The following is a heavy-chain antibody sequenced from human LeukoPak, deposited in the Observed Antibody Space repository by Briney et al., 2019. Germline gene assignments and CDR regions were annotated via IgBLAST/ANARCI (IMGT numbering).Heavy chain of an antibody. J-gene: IGHJ4*02. CDR2: ISGSGGST. Sequence: GSLRPSCAPSGFAPRSDAMSGVRQAPAKGLEWGSAISGSGGSTYYADSVKGESTISRDHSKNTLHPQMTRLRAETPPVNNRANLPSSGTYWGERTLVTVSS. CDR1: GFAPRSDA. CDR3: ANLPSSGTY. V-gene: IGHV3-23*01. D-gene: IGHD3-10*01.